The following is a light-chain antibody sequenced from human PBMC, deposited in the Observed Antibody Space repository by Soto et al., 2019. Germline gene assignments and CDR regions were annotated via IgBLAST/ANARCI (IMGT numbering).Light chain of an antibody. Sequence: DIQMTQSPSSLSASVGDTVTITCRASQHITNDCAWYQQKAGRAPKCLILLASRLQTGVPARFSGSGYETEFTLTISSLQPEDITDYNCLHYNGYPPVFGQGTKVETK. CDR2: LAS. CDR3: LHYNGYPPV. CDR1: QHITND. J-gene: IGKJ2*01. V-gene: IGKV1-17*01.